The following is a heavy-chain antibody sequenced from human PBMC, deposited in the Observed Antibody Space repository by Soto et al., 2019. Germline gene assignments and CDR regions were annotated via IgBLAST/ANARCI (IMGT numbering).Heavy chain of an antibody. CDR1: GGSFSGYY. CDR2: INHSGST. CDR3: ARAAPRYCSGGSCYSGRAY. V-gene: IGHV4-34*01. Sequence: QVQLQQWGAGLLKPSETLSLTCAVYGGSFSGYYWSWIRQPPGKGLEWIGEINHSGSTNYNPSLXSRVTISVDTPXXXFXXELSSVTAADTAVYYCARAAPRYCSGGSCYSGRAYWGQGTLVTVSS. D-gene: IGHD2-15*01. J-gene: IGHJ4*02.